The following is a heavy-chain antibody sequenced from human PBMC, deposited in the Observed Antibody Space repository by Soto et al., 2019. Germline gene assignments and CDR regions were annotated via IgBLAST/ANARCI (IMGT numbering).Heavy chain of an antibody. D-gene: IGHD1-1*01. CDR3: ATWHEREHAYDV. J-gene: IGHJ3*01. CDR1: GFTISGKKY. V-gene: IGHV3-53*01. CDR2: LYDLDGS. Sequence: DVQLVESGGGLIQPGESLGLSCAASGFTISGKKYVAWVRQAPGKGLEWVSALYDLDGSFYAASVKGRFTTSSDSSKTTVYLRMNDLRPDDTAVYYCATWHEREHAYDVWGQGTTVTVSS.